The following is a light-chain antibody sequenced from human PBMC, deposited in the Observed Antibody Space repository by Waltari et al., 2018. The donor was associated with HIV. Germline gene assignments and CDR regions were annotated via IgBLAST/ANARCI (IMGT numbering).Light chain of an antibody. Sequence: DIVMTQSPATLSVSPGERATLSCRASQSVSSQLAWYQQKPGQAPRLLIYGASTRANGIPDRFSGSGSGTEFTLTISTLQSEDFGVYYCQQFYDLPRTFGQGTKVEIK. CDR2: GAS. CDR1: QSVSSQ. J-gene: IGKJ1*01. CDR3: QQFYDLPRT. V-gene: IGKV3-15*01.